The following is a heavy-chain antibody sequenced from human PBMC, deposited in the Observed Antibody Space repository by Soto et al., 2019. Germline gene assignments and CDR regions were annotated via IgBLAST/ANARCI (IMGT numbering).Heavy chain of an antibody. D-gene: IGHD4-17*01. V-gene: IGHV3-21*06. J-gene: IGHJ5*02. CDR1: GFIFSSYS. CDR2: ISSSSTYI. CDR3: VSRGVYSTVTTGRFDP. Sequence: EVQLVESGGGLVKPGGSLRLSCAASGFIFSSYSMNWVRQAPGEGLEWVSSISSSSTYIYYADSVRGRFTISRDNAKNSVYLQMSSLRAEDTAVYYCVSRGVYSTVTTGRFDPWGQGTLVTVSS.